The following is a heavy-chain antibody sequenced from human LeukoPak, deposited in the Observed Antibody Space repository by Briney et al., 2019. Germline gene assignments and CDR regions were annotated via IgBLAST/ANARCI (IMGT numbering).Heavy chain of an antibody. V-gene: IGHV3-23*01. D-gene: IGHD4-23*01. CDR1: QFTFSSYA. J-gene: IGHJ4*02. CDR3: AKDRPTVVTTWGYFDY. Sequence: GGSLRLSCVASQFTFSSYAMSWVRQAPGKGLEWVSTISDRGDNTHHADSVKGRFTISRDNSKNTLYLQMNSLRAEDTAVYYCAKDRPTVVTTWGYFDYWGQGTLVTVSS. CDR2: ISDRGDNT.